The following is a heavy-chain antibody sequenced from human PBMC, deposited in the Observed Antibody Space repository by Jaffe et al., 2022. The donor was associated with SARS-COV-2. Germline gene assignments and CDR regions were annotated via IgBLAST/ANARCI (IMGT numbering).Heavy chain of an antibody. V-gene: IGHV1-2*06. Sequence: QVQLVQSGAEVKKPGASVKVSCKASGYTFTGYYMHWVRQAPGQGLEWMGRINPNSGGTNYAQKFQGRVTMTRDTSISTAYMELSRLRSDDTAVYYCARDLSQRGGIAVAGYWGQGTLVTVSS. CDR3: ARDLSQRGGIAVAGY. J-gene: IGHJ4*02. CDR2: INPNSGGT. D-gene: IGHD6-19*01. CDR1: GYTFTGYY.